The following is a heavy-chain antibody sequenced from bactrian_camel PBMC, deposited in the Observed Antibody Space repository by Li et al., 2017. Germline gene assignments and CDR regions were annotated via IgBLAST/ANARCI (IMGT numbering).Heavy chain of an antibody. V-gene: IGHV3S42*01. CDR3: AADAALHYCQAGVYDY. CDR2: LISSGGTT. CDR1: GFTLSTYA. Sequence: VQLVESGGGLVQPGGSLVLSCAVSGFTLSTYAMNWVRQVPGKGLEWVSLISSGGTTMYADSVKGRFTISKDNAKNTLYLQMNSLQPSDTAMYYCAADAALHYCQAGVYDYWGRGTQVTVS. J-gene: IGHJ4*01. D-gene: IGHD1*01.